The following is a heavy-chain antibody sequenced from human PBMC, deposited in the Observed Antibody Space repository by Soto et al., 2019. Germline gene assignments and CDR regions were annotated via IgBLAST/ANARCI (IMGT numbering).Heavy chain of an antibody. D-gene: IGHD3-22*01. CDR3: ARRYYYDSSGSLDD. CDR2: IIPIFGTA. CDR1: GGTFSSYA. V-gene: IGHV1-69*13. J-gene: IGHJ4*02. Sequence: SVKVSCKASGGTFSSYAISWVRQAPGQGLEWMGGIIPIFGTANYAQKFQGRVTITADESTSTAYMELSSLRSEDTAVYYCARRYYYDSSGSLDDWGQGTMVTVYS.